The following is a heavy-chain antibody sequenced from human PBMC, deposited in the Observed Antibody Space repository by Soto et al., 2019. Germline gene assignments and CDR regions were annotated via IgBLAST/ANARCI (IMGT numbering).Heavy chain of an antibody. CDR2: ISGSGGSS. CDR3: AKVTKRAAAGRYEYYKYGMDV. Sequence: PRLSCAASGFAFSAYAMTWVRQAPGKGLEWVSVISGSGGSSYYAASVKGRFTISRGNSKNTVYLQMNGLRAEDTALYFCAKVTKRAAAGRYEYYKYGMDVWGQGTTVTVSS. V-gene: IGHV3-23*01. J-gene: IGHJ6*02. D-gene: IGHD6-13*01. CDR1: GFAFSAYA.